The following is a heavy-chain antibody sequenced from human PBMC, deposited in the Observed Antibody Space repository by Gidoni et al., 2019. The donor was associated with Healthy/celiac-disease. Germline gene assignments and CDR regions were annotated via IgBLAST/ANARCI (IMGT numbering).Heavy chain of an antibody. CDR2: IIPIFGTA. Sequence: QVQLVQSGAEVKKPGSSVKVSCKASGGTFSSHAISWVRQAPGQGLEWMGGIIPIFGTANYAQKFQGRVTITADESTSTAYMELSSLRSEDTAVYYCARENPTDYYDSSGAFDYWGQGTLVTVSS. CDR1: GGTFSSHA. J-gene: IGHJ4*02. V-gene: IGHV1-69*01. CDR3: ARENPTDYYDSSGAFDY. D-gene: IGHD3-22*01.